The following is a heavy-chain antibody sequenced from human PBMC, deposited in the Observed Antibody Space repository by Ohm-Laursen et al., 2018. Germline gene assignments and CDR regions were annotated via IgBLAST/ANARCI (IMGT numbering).Heavy chain of an antibody. CDR1: GFSFNNAW. Sequence: SLRLSCAASGFSFNNAWMNWVRQTPGIALEWVGRIKTKIDGEATDYAAPVKGRFTISRDDSKNTLYLQMNSLKTEDTAVYYCTTVGSSWYIVYWGQGTLVTVSS. J-gene: IGHJ4*02. V-gene: IGHV3-15*01. CDR3: TTVGSSWYIVY. CDR2: IKTKIDGEAT. D-gene: IGHD6-13*01.